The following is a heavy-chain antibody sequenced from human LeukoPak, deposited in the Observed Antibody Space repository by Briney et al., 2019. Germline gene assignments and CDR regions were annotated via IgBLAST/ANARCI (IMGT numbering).Heavy chain of an antibody. CDR1: GGSISSYY. CDR3: ARNAGSDYGDYYFDY. Sequence: SETLSLTCTVSGGSISSYYWSWIRQPPGKGLEWIGYIYYSGSTNYNPSLKSRVTISVDTSKNQFSLKLSSVTAADTAVCYCARNAGSDYGDYYFDYWGQGALVPVSS. V-gene: IGHV4-59*01. D-gene: IGHD4-17*01. J-gene: IGHJ4*02. CDR2: IYYSGST.